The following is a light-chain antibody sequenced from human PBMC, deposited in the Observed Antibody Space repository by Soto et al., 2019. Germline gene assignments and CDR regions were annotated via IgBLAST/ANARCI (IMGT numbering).Light chain of an antibody. V-gene: IGLV2-8*01. CDR2: EVS. Sequence: QSALTQPPSASGSPGQSVTISCTGTTNDVGGYTYVSWYQQHPGKAPKLMIYEVSKRPSGVPDRFSGSRSGNTASLIVSGLQAEDEADYYCSSYGGNDNSLVFGPGTKVTVL. CDR3: SSYGGNDNSLV. CDR1: TNDVGGYTY. J-gene: IGLJ1*01.